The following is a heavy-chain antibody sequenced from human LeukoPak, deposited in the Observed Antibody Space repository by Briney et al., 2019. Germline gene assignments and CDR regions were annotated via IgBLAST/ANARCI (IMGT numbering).Heavy chain of an antibody. J-gene: IGHJ4*02. V-gene: IGHV3-48*03. CDR2: ITSSGSAI. CDR3: GRLGYTYGPFDN. CDR1: GFTFSSFE. D-gene: IGHD5-18*01. Sequence: GGSLRLSCTASGFTFSSFEMNWVRQAPGKGLEWVSYITSSGSAIYYADSVKGRFTISRDNAKNSLYLQMNSLRAEDTAVYYCGRLGYTYGPFDNWGQGTLVTVSS.